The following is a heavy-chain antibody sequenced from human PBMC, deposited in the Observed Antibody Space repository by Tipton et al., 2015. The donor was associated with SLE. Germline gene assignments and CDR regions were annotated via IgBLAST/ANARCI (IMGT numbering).Heavy chain of an antibody. V-gene: IGHV4-59*08. CDR1: GGSISSYY. D-gene: IGHD6-13*01. CDR3: SRSGSHGSGWLPYYFDY. Sequence: TLSLTCTVSGGSISSYYWSWIRQPPGKGLEWIGYIYYSGSTNYNPSLKSRVTISVDTSKNQFSLKLSSVTAADTAVFYCSRSGSHGSGWLPYYFDYWGQGTLLTLSS. J-gene: IGHJ4*02. CDR2: IYYSGST.